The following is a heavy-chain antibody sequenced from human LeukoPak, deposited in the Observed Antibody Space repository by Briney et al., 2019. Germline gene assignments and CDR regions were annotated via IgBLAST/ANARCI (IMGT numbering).Heavy chain of an antibody. V-gene: IGHV4-31*03. CDR3: ARGPLSTSGGYYFDY. J-gene: IGHJ4*02. D-gene: IGHD1-1*01. CDR1: GGSFSSGGYY. Sequence: SETLSLTCTVSGGSFSSGGYYWSWIRQHPGKGLEWIGYIYYSGSTYYNTSLKSRVTISVDTSKNQFSLRLSSVTAADTAVYYCARGPLSTSGGYYFDYWGQGTLVTVSS. CDR2: IYYSGST.